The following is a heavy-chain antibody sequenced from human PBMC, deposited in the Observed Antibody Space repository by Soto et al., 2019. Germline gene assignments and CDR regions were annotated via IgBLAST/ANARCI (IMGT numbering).Heavy chain of an antibody. CDR2: INHSGST. Sequence: QVQLQQWGAGLLKPSETLSLTCAVYGGSFSGYYWSWIRQPPGKGLEWIGEINHSGSTNYNPSLKSRVTISVDTSKNQFSLKLSSVTAADTAVYYCARGWGGATMDYWGQGTLVTVSS. J-gene: IGHJ4*02. CDR3: ARGWGGATMDY. D-gene: IGHD1-26*01. V-gene: IGHV4-34*01. CDR1: GGSFSGYY.